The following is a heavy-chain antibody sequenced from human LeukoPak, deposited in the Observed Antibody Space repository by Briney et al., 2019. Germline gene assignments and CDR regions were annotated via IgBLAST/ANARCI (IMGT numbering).Heavy chain of an antibody. D-gene: IGHD2-15*01. V-gene: IGHV3-74*01. Sequence: GGSLRLSCAASGLTFSNYWMHWFRQAPGKGLVWVSRIKTDGSETGYADSVKGRFTISRDNAKNSLYLQMNSLRAEDTAVYYCARVLSGHCTGGTCYAFDFRGQGTLVTVSS. CDR1: GLTFSNYW. CDR2: IKTDGSET. J-gene: IGHJ4*02. CDR3: ARVLSGHCTGGTCYAFDF.